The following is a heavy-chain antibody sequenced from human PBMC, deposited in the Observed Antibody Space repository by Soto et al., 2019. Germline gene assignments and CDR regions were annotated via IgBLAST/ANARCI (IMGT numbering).Heavy chain of an antibody. V-gene: IGHV3-21*01. J-gene: IGHJ4*02. CDR3: ARGGDYGDYAADY. Sequence: EVQLVESGGGLVKPGGSLRLSCAASGFTFSSYSMNWVRQAPGKGLEWVSSISSSSSYIYYADSVKGRFTISRDNAKNSLYLQMNSLRAEDTAVYYCARGGDYGDYAADYWGQGTLVTVSS. CDR2: ISSSSSYI. D-gene: IGHD4-17*01. CDR1: GFTFSSYS.